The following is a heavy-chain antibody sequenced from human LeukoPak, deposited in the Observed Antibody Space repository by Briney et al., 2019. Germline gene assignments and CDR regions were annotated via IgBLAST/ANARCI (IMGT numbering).Heavy chain of an antibody. CDR3: ARGYGDFRVEGRYFHP. Sequence: KPSDTLSLTCTVSDGSITNYDWSWVRQPPGKGLEFIGHVHYSGTANYNPSLRSRVTISIDTSKKHFFLKLKSVTAADTAVYYCARGYGDFRVEGRYFHPWGQGTLVTVSS. V-gene: IGHV4-59*07. D-gene: IGHD4-17*01. J-gene: IGHJ5*02. CDR2: VHYSGTA. CDR1: DGSITNYD.